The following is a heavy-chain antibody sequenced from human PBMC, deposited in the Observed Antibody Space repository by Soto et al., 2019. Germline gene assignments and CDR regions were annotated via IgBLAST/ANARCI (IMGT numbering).Heavy chain of an antibody. J-gene: IGHJ4*02. CDR2: ISYDGSEK. V-gene: IGHV3-30*18. Sequence: GGSLRLSCADSGFTFNTYVMHWVRQAPGKGLEWVAVISYDGSEKYYVDSVKGRFTISKDNSKNTLYLQMNSLRPEDTAVYYCAKSPNFYCSSPNCYKYYFDHWGQGTRVTVSS. CDR1: GFTFNTYV. D-gene: IGHD2-2*02. CDR3: AKSPNFYCSSPNCYKYYFDH.